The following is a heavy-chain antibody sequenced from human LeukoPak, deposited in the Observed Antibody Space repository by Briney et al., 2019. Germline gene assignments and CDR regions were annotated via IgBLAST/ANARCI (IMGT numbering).Heavy chain of an antibody. Sequence: PSQTLSLTCTVSGGSISSNSSYWGWIRRPPRKGLEWSGSIYYSGSTAYNPSPKSRVTISVDTSKLQFSLKLSSVTAADTAVYYCARHIGVRGVAGDGFDIWGQGTMVTVSS. CDR1: GGSISSNSSY. D-gene: IGHD3-10*01. CDR3: ARHIGVRGVAGDGFDI. CDR2: IYYSGST. J-gene: IGHJ3*02. V-gene: IGHV4-39*01.